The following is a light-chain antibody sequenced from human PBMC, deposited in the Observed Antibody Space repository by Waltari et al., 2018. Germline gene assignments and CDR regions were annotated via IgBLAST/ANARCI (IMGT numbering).Light chain of an antibody. CDR1: QSVGSNY. J-gene: IGKJ2*01. CDR2: EAS. V-gene: IGKV3-20*01. CDR3: QHYGTSRT. Sequence: EIVLTQSPGTLSLSPGERGTLSCRASQSVGSNYVAWYQQKPGQAPRLLIYEASSRASGIPDRFGGDGSGTDFTLTISRLEPEDFAVYYCQHYGTSRTFGQGTKLEIK.